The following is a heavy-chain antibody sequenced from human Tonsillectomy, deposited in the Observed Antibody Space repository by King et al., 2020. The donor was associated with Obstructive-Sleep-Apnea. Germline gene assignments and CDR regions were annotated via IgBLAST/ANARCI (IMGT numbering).Heavy chain of an antibody. D-gene: IGHD3-9*01. V-gene: IGHV3-30*18. Sequence: VKLVESGGGVVQPGRSLRLSCAASGFTFRTHGMHWVRQAPGKGLEWLGIMSFDGTKTFYADSVKGRFSISRDNSQNMLYLQMDSLTVEDTAVYYCAKSLVLRYFDPSGAFDHWGQGTPVTVSS. J-gene: IGHJ4*02. CDR2: MSFDGTKT. CDR1: GFTFRTHG. CDR3: AKSLVLRYFDPSGAFDH.